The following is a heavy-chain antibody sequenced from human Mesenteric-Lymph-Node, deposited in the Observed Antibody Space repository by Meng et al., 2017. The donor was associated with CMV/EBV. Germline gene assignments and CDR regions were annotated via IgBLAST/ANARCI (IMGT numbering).Heavy chain of an antibody. V-gene: IGHV3-23*01. CDR2: ISGDGVST. CDR1: GFTFRDFA. CDR3: AKDEHEWLSYQFLDY. Sequence: SGFTFRDFAMNWVRQATGEGLEWISAISGDGVSTYYADSVKGRFTISRDNAKDTVYLQMNSLRAEDTAVYYCAKDEHEWLSYQFLDYWGQGTLVTVSS. D-gene: IGHD6-19*01. J-gene: IGHJ4*02.